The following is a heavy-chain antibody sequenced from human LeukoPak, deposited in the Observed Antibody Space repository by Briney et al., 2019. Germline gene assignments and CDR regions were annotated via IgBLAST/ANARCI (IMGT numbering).Heavy chain of an antibody. J-gene: IGHJ4*02. CDR2: ISSGSGYI. Sequence: GGSLRLSCTASGFTFSTYTMNWVRQAPGKGLEWVSSISSGSGYINYADSVKGRFTISRDNAKNSLYLQMNSLRAEDTAVYYWARVPSWYCSGWYPDYWGQGTLVTVSS. V-gene: IGHV3-21*01. CDR3: ARVPSWYCSGWYPDY. CDR1: GFTFSTYT. D-gene: IGHD6-19*01.